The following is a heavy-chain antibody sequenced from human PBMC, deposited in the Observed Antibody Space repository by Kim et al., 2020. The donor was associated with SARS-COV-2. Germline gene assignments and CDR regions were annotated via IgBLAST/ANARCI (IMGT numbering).Heavy chain of an antibody. Sequence: YYADSVKGRFTISRDNAKNSLYLQMNSLRAEDTAVYYCARMVRGVIPFDIWGRGTLVTVSS. J-gene: IGHJ2*01. CDR3: ARMVRGVIPFDI. D-gene: IGHD3-10*01. V-gene: IGHV3-21*01.